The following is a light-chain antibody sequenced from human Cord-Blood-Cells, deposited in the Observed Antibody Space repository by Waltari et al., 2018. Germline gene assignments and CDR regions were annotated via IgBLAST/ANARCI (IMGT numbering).Light chain of an antibody. CDR2: DAS. J-gene: IGKJ3*01. Sequence: EIVLTQSPATLSLSPGERATLSCRASQSVSSYLAWYQQKPGQAPRLLIYDASNRATGIPARFSGSWSGTDFTLTISSLEPEDFAVYYCQQRSNFFTFGPGTKVDIK. CDR1: QSVSSY. CDR3: QQRSNFFT. V-gene: IGKV3-11*01.